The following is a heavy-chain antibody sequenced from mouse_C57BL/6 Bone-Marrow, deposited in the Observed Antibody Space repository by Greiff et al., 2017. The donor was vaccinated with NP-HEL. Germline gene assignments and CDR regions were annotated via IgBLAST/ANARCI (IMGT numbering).Heavy chain of an antibody. V-gene: IGHV1-11*01. Sequence: VQLQQSGAELASPGASVTLSCKASGYTFTDHIMNWVKKRPGQGLEWIGRIYPVSGEANYNQKFMGKATFSVDRSSSTVYMVLNSLTSEDPAVYYYRGVYGNYEFAYWGQGTLVTVSA. CDR3: RGVYGNYEFAY. CDR1: GYTFTDHI. CDR2: IYPVSGEA. J-gene: IGHJ3*01. D-gene: IGHD2-1*01.